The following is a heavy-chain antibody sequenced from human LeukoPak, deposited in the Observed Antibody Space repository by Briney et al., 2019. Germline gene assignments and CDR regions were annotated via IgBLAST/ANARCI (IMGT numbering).Heavy chain of an antibody. J-gene: IGHJ4*02. CDR1: GFTVSSSY. V-gene: IGHV3-53*01. D-gene: IGHD4-23*01. CDR2: IYSGGSI. CDR3: ARGRPHGNDY. Sequence: GGSLRLSCAASGFTVSSSYMRWVRQAPGKGPESVSVIYSGGSIFYAVSVKGRFSMSRDNAKNTLYLQRNSLRVEDTAVYYCARGRPHGNDYWGQGTLVTVSS.